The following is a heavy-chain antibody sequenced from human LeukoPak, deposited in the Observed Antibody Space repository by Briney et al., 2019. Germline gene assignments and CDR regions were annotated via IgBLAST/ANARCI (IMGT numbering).Heavy chain of an antibody. D-gene: IGHD4-23*01. CDR1: GGSISSYY. V-gene: IGHV4-59*08. J-gene: IGHJ4*02. CDR3: ARRSQGGNWDY. CDR2: IYYSGST. Sequence: SETLSLTCTVSGGSISSYYWSWIRQPPGKGLEWIGYIYYSGSTNYNPSLKSRVTISVDTSKNQFSLKLSSVTAADTAVYYCARRSQGGNWDYWGQGTLVTASS.